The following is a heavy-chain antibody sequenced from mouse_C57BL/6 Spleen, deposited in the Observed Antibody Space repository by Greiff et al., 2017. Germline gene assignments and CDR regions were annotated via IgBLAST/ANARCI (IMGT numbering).Heavy chain of an antibody. CDR1: GYTFTSYW. D-gene: IGHD1-1*01. V-gene: IGHV1-64*01. J-gene: IGHJ2*01. CDR2: IHPNSGST. CDR3: ARFNLLLRGYCDY. Sequence: VQLQQSGAELVKPGASVKLSCKASGYTFTSYWMHWVKQRPGQGLEWIGMIHPNSGSTNYNEKFKSKATLTVDKSSSTAYMQLSSLTSEDSAVYYCARFNLLLRGYCDYWGQGTTRTVSS.